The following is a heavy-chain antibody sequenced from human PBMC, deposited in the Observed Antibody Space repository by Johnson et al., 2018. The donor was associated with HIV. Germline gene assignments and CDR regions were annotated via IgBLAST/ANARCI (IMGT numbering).Heavy chain of an antibody. V-gene: IGHV3-66*01. Sequence: VQLVESGGGLVQPGGSLRLSCAASGFTVSSYYMTWVRQAPGKGLEWVSVFFGGDGTYYADSVRGRFIISRDNSKNTLYLQMNSLRAEDTAVYYCAREMATIRGYAFDIWGQGTMVTVSS. J-gene: IGHJ3*02. CDR1: GFTVSSYY. CDR3: AREMATIRGYAFDI. D-gene: IGHD5-24*01. CDR2: FFGGDGT.